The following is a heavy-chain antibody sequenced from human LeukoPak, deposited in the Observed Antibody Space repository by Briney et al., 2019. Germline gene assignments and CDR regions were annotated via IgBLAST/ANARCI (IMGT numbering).Heavy chain of an antibody. CDR1: GYTFTGYY. J-gene: IGHJ4*02. Sequence: ASVKVSCKASGYTFTGYYMHWVRQAPGQGLEWMGWINPNSGGTNYAQKFQGRVTMTRDTSISTAYMELSRLRSDDTAVYYCARARCSGGSCYYGYWGQGTLVTVSS. CDR3: ARARCSGGSCYYGY. D-gene: IGHD2-15*01. CDR2: INPNSGGT. V-gene: IGHV1-2*02.